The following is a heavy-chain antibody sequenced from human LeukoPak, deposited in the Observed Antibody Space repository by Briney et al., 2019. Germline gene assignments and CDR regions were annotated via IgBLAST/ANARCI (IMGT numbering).Heavy chain of an antibody. D-gene: IGHD6-13*01. CDR3: AKGMGSSWYAFDS. CDR1: GFTFSSYA. V-gene: IGHV3-23*01. CDR2: ISGSGGST. Sequence: GGSLRLSCAASGFTFSSYAMNWVRQAPGKGLEWASSISGSGGSTYYADSVKGRFTISRDNSKNTLYVQMNSLRAEDTAVYYCAKGMGSSWYAFDSWGQGTLVTVSS. J-gene: IGHJ4*02.